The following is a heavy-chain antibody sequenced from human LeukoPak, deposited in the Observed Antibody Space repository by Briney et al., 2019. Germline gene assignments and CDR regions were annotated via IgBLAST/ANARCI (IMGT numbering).Heavy chain of an antibody. V-gene: IGHV3-23*01. Sequence: GGSLRLSCAASGFTFSSYAMSWVRQAPGKGLVWVSAISGSGGSTYYADTVKGRSTISRDNSKNTLYLQMNSLRAEDTAVYSCAKGLEGPVYYGMDVWGQGTTVTVSS. CDR1: GFTFSSYA. D-gene: IGHD1-1*01. J-gene: IGHJ6*02. CDR3: AKGLEGPVYYGMDV. CDR2: ISGSGGST.